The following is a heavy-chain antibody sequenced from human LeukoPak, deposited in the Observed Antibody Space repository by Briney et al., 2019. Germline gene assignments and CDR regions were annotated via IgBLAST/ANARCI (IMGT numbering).Heavy chain of an antibody. D-gene: IGHD2-21*02. Sequence: SQTLSLTCAISGDIVSSNSAAWHWIRQSPSRGLEWLGRTYYRSKWYNDYAVSVKSRITINPDTSKNQFSLQLNSVTPEDTAVYYCARERLNPPFSHIVVVTGSAFDIWGQGTMVTVSS. J-gene: IGHJ3*02. V-gene: IGHV6-1*01. CDR3: ARERLNPPFSHIVVVTGSAFDI. CDR2: TYYRSKWYN. CDR1: GDIVSSNSAA.